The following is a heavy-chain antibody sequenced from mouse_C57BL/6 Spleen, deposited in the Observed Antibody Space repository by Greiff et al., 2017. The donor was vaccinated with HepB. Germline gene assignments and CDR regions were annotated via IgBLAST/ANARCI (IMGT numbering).Heavy chain of an antibody. V-gene: IGHV1-69*01. Sequence: QVQLQQPGAELVMPGASVKLSCKASGYTFTSYWMHWVKQRPGQGLEWIGEIDPSDSYTNYNQKFKGKSTLTVDKSSSTAYMQLSSLTSEDSAVYYCARSRDGYPYWYFDVWGTGTTVTVSS. CDR2: IDPSDSYT. D-gene: IGHD2-3*01. CDR1: GYTFTSYW. CDR3: ARSRDGYPYWYFDV. J-gene: IGHJ1*03.